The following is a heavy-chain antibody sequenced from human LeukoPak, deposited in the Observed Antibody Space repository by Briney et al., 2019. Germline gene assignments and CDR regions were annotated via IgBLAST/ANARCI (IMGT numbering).Heavy chain of an antibody. Sequence: KSGRSLRLSCAVSGITFRNYGMHWVRQAPGKGLEWVTIIWYDGSNKYYADSVKGRFTISRDNSKNTLYLQMNSLRVEDTAVYYCASVWRALGYTIDYWGQGTQVAVSS. V-gene: IGHV3-33*01. CDR1: GITFRNYG. D-gene: IGHD5-18*01. J-gene: IGHJ4*02. CDR2: IWYDGSNK. CDR3: ASVWRALGYTIDY.